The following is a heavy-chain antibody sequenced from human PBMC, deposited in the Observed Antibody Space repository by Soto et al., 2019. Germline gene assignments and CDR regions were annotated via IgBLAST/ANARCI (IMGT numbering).Heavy chain of an antibody. V-gene: IGHV3-30*18. J-gene: IGHJ4*02. CDR3: AKDDGYSYGTFFDY. CDR1: GFTFSSYG. D-gene: IGHD5-18*01. CDR2: ISYDGSNK. Sequence: GGSLRLSCAASGFTFSSYGMHWVRQAPGKGLEWVAVISYDGSNKYYADSVKGRFTISRDNSKNTLYLQMNSLRAEDTAVYYCAKDDGYSYGTFFDYWGQGTLVTSPQ.